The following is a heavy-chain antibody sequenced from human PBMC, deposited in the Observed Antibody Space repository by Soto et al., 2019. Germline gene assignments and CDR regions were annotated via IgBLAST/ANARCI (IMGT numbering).Heavy chain of an antibody. V-gene: IGHV2-5*02. J-gene: IGHJ3*02. CDR3: ANRHTLIAGDAFYI. D-gene: IGHD6-13*01. CDR2: IYWDDEK. CDR1: GFSLSTSGVG. Sequence: QITLKESGPTLVKPTQTLTLTCTFSGFSLSTSGVGVDWIRQPPGKALEWLALIYWDDEKRYSPSLKSRLTITKATSKNKVVLTMTNMDPVDTATYYCANRHTLIAGDAFYIWGQGTMVTVSS.